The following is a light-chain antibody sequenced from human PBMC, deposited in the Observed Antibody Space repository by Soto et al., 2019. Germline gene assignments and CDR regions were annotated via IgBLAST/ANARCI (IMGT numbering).Light chain of an antibody. CDR2: DAS. J-gene: IGKJ1*01. CDR1: QSVSSY. Sequence: EIVLTQSPATLSLSPGERATLSCRASQSVSSYLAWYQQKPGQAPSLLIYDASNRATGIPARFSGSGSGTDFTLTISSLEPEDFAVYYCQQRSNWPRGTFGQATKVDIK. CDR3: QQRSNWPRGT. V-gene: IGKV3-11*01.